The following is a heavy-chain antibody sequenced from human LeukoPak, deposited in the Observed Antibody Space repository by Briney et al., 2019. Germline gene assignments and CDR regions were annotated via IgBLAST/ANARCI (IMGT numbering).Heavy chain of an antibody. V-gene: IGHV3-21*01. D-gene: IGHD3-3*01. CDR3: ARDWSGDDY. CDR1: GFTVSSNY. CDR2: ISSSSSYI. J-gene: IGHJ4*02. Sequence: GGSLRLSCAASGFTVSSNYMSWVRQAPGKGLEWVSSISSSSSYIYYADSVKGRFTISRDNAKNSLYLQMNSLRAEDTAVYYCARDWSGDDYWGQGTLVTVSS.